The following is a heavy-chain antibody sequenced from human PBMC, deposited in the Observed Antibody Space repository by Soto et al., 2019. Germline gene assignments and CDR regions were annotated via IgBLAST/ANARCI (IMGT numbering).Heavy chain of an antibody. D-gene: IGHD5-18*01. CDR2: IYYSGST. CDR3: ARGVDTAMVGDYYYGMDV. Sequence: PSETLSLTCTVSGGSISSGGYYWSWIRQHPGKGLEWIGYIYYSGSTYYNPSLKSRVTISVDTSKNQFSLKLSSVTAADTAVYYCARGVDTAMVGDYYYGMDVWGQGTTVTVSS. CDR1: GGSISSGGYY. V-gene: IGHV4-31*03. J-gene: IGHJ6*02.